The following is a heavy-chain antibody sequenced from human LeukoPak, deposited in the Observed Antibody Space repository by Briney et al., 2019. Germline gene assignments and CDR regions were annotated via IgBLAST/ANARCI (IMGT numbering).Heavy chain of an antibody. Sequence: ASVSVFYKASGYTFNIYDINWVRQATGQGLEWMGWMNPNSGNTGYAEKFQDRVTITADKSTSTAYMELSSLRSEDTAMYYCAINQAGYCGGGSCYRHEFYYMDVWGKGTSVTVSS. V-gene: IGHV1-8*03. D-gene: IGHD2-15*01. CDR3: AINQAGYCGGGSCYRHEFYYMDV. CDR2: MNPNSGNT. J-gene: IGHJ6*03. CDR1: GYTFNIYD.